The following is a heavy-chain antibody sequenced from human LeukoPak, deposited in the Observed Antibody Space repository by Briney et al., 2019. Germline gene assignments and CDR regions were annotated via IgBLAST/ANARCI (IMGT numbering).Heavy chain of an antibody. Sequence: ASVKVFCKTSGYTFTTYDINWVSQAPGQGLEWMGRISAYNGYTNYGQKFQGRVTMTTDTSTNTAYMELRSLRSDDTAVYHCARVGTGTRSFDSSGQGTLVTVSS. J-gene: IGHJ4*02. CDR1: GYTFTTYD. CDR2: ISAYNGYT. V-gene: IGHV1-18*01. D-gene: IGHD1/OR15-1a*01. CDR3: ARVGTGTRSFDS.